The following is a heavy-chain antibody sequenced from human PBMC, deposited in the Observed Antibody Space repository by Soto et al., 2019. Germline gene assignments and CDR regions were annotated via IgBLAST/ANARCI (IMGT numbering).Heavy chain of an antibody. CDR2: IDPSNSYT. J-gene: IGHJ3*01. V-gene: IGHV5-10-1*01. CDR1: GYIFRNYW. Sequence: GESLKISCKGSGYIFRNYWISWVRPVPGKGLEWMGRIDPSNSYTNYDPSFQRHVNFSADVSRRTAYLQWNRLKASDTAMYYCARLGGYDSVWGQGTMVTVAS. CDR3: ARLGGYDSV. D-gene: IGHD3-22*01.